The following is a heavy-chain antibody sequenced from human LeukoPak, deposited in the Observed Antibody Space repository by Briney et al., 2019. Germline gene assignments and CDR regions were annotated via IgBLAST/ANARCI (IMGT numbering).Heavy chain of an antibody. D-gene: IGHD3-10*01. CDR3: AKYYGSGSYPSPDAFDI. J-gene: IGHJ3*02. CDR2: ICGSGGST. CDR1: GFTFSSYA. Sequence: GGSLRLSCAASGFTFSSYAMSWVRQAPGKGPEWDSGICGSGGSTDYADSVKGRFTISRDNSKNSLYLQMNSLRAEDTAVYYCAKYYGSGSYPSPDAFDIWGQGTLVTVSS. V-gene: IGHV3-23*01.